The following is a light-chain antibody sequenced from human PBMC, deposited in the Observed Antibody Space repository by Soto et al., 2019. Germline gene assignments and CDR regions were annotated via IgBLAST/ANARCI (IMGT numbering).Light chain of an antibody. V-gene: IGKV3-15*01. J-gene: IGKJ4*01. CDR2: GAS. CDR1: QRSYTN. Sequence: EIVRTQPPATLSVSPGEIVTLSCWASQRSYTNLAWYQHTPGQAPRLLISGASTGATGLPARFSGSVFWTDGTLNIGGHHCEVVAVYWCQQYRHCSVTFRGSTNVELQ. CDR3: QQYRHCSVT.